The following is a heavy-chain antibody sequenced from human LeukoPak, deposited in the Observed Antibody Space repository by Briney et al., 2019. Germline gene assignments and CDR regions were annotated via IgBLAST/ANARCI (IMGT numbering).Heavy chain of an antibody. CDR1: GFTFSSNW. CDR3: ARDRDCGDGGCYPHFDY. CDR2: IRQDGSDK. D-gene: IGHD2-15*01. V-gene: IGHV3-7*01. Sequence: GGSLRLSCAASGFTFSSNWMSWVRQAPGKGLEWVANIRQDGSDKYYMDSVKGLFTISRDNAKNSLSLQMNSLRVEDTAVYYCARDRDCGDGGCYPHFDYWGQGVRVTVSS. J-gene: IGHJ4*02.